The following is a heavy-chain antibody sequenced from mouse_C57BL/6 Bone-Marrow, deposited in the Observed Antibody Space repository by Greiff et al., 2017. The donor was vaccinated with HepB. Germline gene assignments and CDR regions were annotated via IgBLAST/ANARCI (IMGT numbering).Heavy chain of an antibody. CDR1: GYTFTSYW. J-gene: IGHJ3*01. Sequence: QVQLQQPGAELVKPGASVKLSCKASGYTFTSYWMQWVKQRPGQGLEWIGEIDPSDSYTNYNQKFKGKATLPVDTSSSTAYMQLSSLTSEDSAVYYCARSTTVVSYWGQGTLVTVSA. D-gene: IGHD1-1*01. CDR3: ARSTTVVSY. CDR2: IDPSDSYT. V-gene: IGHV1-50*01.